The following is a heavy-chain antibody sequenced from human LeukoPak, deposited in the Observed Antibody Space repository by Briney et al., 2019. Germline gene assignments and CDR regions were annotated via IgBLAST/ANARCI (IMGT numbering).Heavy chain of an antibody. CDR1: GYTFTGYY. J-gene: IGHJ3*02. Sequence: RAPVKVSCKASGYTFTGYYIHWVRQAPGQGLEWMGWINPNSGGTNYAQKFQGWVTMTRDTSISTAYMELSSLRSEDTAVYYCARGRLYSSGWYDNAFDIWGQGTMVTVSS. D-gene: IGHD6-19*01. V-gene: IGHV1-2*04. CDR3: ARGRLYSSGWYDNAFDI. CDR2: INPNSGGT.